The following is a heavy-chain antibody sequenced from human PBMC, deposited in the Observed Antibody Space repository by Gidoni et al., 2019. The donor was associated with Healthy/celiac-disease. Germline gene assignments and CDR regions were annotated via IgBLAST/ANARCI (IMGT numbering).Heavy chain of an antibody. V-gene: IGHV3-15*01. CDR3: TTDEWWELLGHAFDI. D-gene: IGHD2-15*01. Sequence: EVQLVESGGGLVKPGGSLRLSCAASGFTFSNAWMSWVRQAPGKGLEWVGRIKSKTDGGTTDYAAPVKGRFTISRDDSKNTLYLQMNSLKTEDTAVYYCTTDEWWELLGHAFDIWGQGTMVTVSS. CDR1: GFTFSNAW. J-gene: IGHJ3*02. CDR2: IKSKTDGGTT.